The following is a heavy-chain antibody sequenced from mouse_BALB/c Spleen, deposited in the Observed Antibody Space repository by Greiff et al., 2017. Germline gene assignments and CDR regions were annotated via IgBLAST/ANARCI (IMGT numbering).Heavy chain of an antibody. CDR2: INSNGGST. Sequence: DVKLVESGGGLVQPGGSLKLSCAASGFTFSSYGMSWVRQTPDKRLELVATINSNGGSTYYPDSVKGRFTISRDNAKNTLYLQMSSLKSEDTAMYYCARDSGDYDVRAMDYWGQGTSVTVSS. J-gene: IGHJ4*01. V-gene: IGHV5-6-3*01. CDR3: ARDSGDYDVRAMDY. D-gene: IGHD2-4*01. CDR1: GFTFSSYG.